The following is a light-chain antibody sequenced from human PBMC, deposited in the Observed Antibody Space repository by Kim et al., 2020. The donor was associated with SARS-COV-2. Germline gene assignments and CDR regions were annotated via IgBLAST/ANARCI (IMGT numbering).Light chain of an antibody. V-gene: IGKV3-20*01. CDR3: QQYGTSPPYT. Sequence: PGERATLSCRASQTVCSTCLAWYQQKPGQAPRLLIYSASTRATGILDRFSGGGSGTDFTLTISRLEPEDFAVYYCQQYGTSPPYTFGQGTKVDIK. CDR2: SAS. J-gene: IGKJ2*01. CDR1: QTVCSTC.